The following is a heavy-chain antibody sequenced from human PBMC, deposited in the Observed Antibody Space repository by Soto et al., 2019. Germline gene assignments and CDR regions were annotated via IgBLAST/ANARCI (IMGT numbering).Heavy chain of an antibody. CDR1: GYTFQNYH. Sequence: QVQLVQSGAEVKEPGASVRVSCKASGYTFQNYHMHWVRQAPGQGLEWMGIIHPSGETTTYAQRFQGRLAMTRDTSMRTAYVELSSLTSEDTAVYYCARDLWGSWTVDYWGQGTLVTVSS. CDR2: IHPSGETT. V-gene: IGHV1-46*02. J-gene: IGHJ4*02. CDR3: ARDLWGSWTVDY. D-gene: IGHD3-16*01.